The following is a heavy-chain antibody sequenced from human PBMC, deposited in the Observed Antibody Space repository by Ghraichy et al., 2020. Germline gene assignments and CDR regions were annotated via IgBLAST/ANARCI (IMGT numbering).Heavy chain of an antibody. CDR3: TREGAGRPLDY. V-gene: IGHV4-4*07. CDR2: IYASGST. CDR1: GGSISGYY. Sequence: SETLSLTCTVSGGSISGYYRSWIRQPAGKGLEWIGRIYASGSTIYNPSLKSRVTMSVDTSKNQFSLNLSSVTAADTAVYYCTREGAGRPLDYWGQGTLVTVSS. J-gene: IGHJ4*02. D-gene: IGHD3-10*01.